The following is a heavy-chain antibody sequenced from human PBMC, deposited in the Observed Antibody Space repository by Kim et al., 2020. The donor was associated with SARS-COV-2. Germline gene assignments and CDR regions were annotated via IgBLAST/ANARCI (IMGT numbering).Heavy chain of an antibody. J-gene: IGHJ3*02. CDR2: IKQDGSQK. D-gene: IGHD6-19*01. CDR1: GFTFSSYW. V-gene: IGHV3-7*01. Sequence: GGSLRLSCAASGFTFSSYWMTWVRQAPGKGLEWVANIKQDGSQKYYADSVKGRFTISRDNAKNSLYLQMNSLRAEDTAVYYCARDGDQYSSGKDAFDIWGQGTMVTVSS. CDR3: ARDGDQYSSGKDAFDI.